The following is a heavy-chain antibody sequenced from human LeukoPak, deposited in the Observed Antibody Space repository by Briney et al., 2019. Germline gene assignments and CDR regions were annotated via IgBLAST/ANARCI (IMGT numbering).Heavy chain of an antibody. J-gene: IGHJ3*02. CDR2: ISGSGGST. Sequence: GGSLRLSCAASGFTFSSYAMSWVRQAPGKGLEWVSAISGSGGSTYYADSVKGRFTISRDNSKNTLYLQMNSLRAEDTAVYYCARGLSYGDYPNDAFDIWGQGTMVTVSS. CDR3: ARGLSYGDYPNDAFDI. V-gene: IGHV3-23*01. CDR1: GFTFSSYA. D-gene: IGHD4-17*01.